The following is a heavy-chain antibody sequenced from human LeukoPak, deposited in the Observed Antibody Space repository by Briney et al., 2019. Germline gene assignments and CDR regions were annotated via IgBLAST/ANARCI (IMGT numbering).Heavy chain of an antibody. Sequence: GGSLRLSCEASGLTFSSYGVSWVRQAPGKRLQWVLAITGDGTTTYYADSVKGRFTISRDNSKNMLYLQMSSLRAEDTAVYYCAKMQGYFDYWGQGTLVPVSS. CDR3: AKMQGYFDY. CDR2: ITGDGTTT. J-gene: IGHJ4*02. V-gene: IGHV3-23*01. CDR1: GLTFSSYG.